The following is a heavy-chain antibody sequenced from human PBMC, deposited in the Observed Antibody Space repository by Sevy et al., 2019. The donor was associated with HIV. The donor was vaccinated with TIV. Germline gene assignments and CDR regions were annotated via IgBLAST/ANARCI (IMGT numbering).Heavy chain of an antibody. CDR1: GFTFSRYG. J-gene: IGHJ3*01. D-gene: IGHD3-10*01. CDR3: AKGLGMVQGALLSDDV. CDR2: IRYDGSTK. Sequence: GGSLRLSCAASGFTFSRYGMHWVRQAPGKGLEWVAFIRYDGSTKYYAESVKGRFIISRDNSKDTLYLQLNSLRGDDTSLYYCAKGLGMVQGALLSDDVWGQGTMVTVSS. V-gene: IGHV3-30*02.